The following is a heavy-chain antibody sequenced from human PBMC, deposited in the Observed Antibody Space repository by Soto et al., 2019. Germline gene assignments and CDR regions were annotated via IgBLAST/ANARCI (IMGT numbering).Heavy chain of an antibody. Sequence: QLQLRESGPGLVKPSETLSLNCTVTGASISSDDHYWAWIRQPPGKGPEFIGSIFNRGNTFTKPSLRSRLTISVNTSTNHVSLRLTSLTAADTAVYFGARRLAYGKPEDVWGQGTLVTVSS. CDR2: IFNRGNT. CDR1: GASISSDDHY. J-gene: IGHJ4*02. CDR3: ARRLAYGKPEDV. D-gene: IGHD4-17*01. V-gene: IGHV4-39*02.